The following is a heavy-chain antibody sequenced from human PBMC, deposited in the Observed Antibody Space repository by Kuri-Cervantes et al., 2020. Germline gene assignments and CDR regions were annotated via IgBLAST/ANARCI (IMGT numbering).Heavy chain of an antibody. V-gene: IGHV3-30*03. CDR2: ISNDGSYK. CDR3: ARERVPDY. Sequence: GGSLRLSCAASGFTFSSYGMHWVRQAPGKGLEWVAVISNDGSYKSYADTVKGRFTISRDNAKNSLYLQMNSLRAEDTAVYYCARERVPDYWGQGTLVTVSS. J-gene: IGHJ4*02. D-gene: IGHD3-10*01. CDR1: GFTFSSYG.